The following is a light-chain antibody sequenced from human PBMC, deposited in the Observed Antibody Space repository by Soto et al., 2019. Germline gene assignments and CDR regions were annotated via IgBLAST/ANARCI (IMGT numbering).Light chain of an antibody. V-gene: IGKV1-8*01. CDR3: QQYYSYPRA. J-gene: IGKJ1*01. Sequence: AIRMTQSPSSYSASTGDRVTITCRASQGISSYLAWYQKKPGKAPKLLIYAASTLQSGVPSRFSGSGSGTDFTLTISCLQSEDFATYYCQQYYSYPRAFGQGTKVDI. CDR2: AAS. CDR1: QGISSY.